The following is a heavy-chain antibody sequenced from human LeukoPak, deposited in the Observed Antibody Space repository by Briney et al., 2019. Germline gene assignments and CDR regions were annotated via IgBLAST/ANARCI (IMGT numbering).Heavy chain of an antibody. V-gene: IGHV3-23*01. CDR3: AKGWIQLWPLDY. CDR1: GFTFSNYV. CDR2: ISGSGGST. Sequence: GGSLRLSCAASGFTFSNYVMTWVRQAPGKGLEWVSAISGSGGSTYYADSVKGRFTISRDNSKNTLYLQMNSLRAEDTAVYYCAKGWIQLWPLDYWGQGTLVTVSS. D-gene: IGHD5-18*01. J-gene: IGHJ4*02.